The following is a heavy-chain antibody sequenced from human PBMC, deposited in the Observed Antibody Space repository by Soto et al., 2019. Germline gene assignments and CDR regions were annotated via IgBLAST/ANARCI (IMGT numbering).Heavy chain of an antibody. D-gene: IGHD2-2*02. Sequence: SETLSLTCTVSGDTIGSYYWSWIRQPPGKGLEWIGYIYFTGSTNYNPSLKSRVTISVDTSKNQFSLKLSSVTAADTAVYYCARGSCSSASCYTGDYGSKGTLVTVSS. V-gene: IGHV4-59*01. CDR3: ARGSCSSASCYTGDY. CDR2: IYFTGST. J-gene: IGHJ4*02. CDR1: GDTIGSYY.